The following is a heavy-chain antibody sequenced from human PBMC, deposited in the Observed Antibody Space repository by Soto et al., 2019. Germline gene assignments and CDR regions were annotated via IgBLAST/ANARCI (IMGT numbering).Heavy chain of an antibody. V-gene: IGHV4-59*08. CDR2: IYYAGTT. CDR1: GGSINNYY. CDR3: ARVGGYYQALDS. D-gene: IGHD3-22*01. Sequence: QVQLQESGPGLVKPSETLFLTCTVSGGSINNYYWSWIRQPPGKGLEFIGYIYYAGTTTYNPSLKSRVTISVDTSKNQFSLKLSSVTAADTAVYYCARVGGYYQALDSWGQGTLLTVSS. J-gene: IGHJ4*02.